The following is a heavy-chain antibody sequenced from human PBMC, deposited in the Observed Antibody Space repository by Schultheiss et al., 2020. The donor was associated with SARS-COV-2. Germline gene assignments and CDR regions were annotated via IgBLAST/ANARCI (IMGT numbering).Heavy chain of an antibody. D-gene: IGHD1-26*01. J-gene: IGHJ4*02. CDR2: INHSGST. Sequence: GSLRLSCAVYGGSFSGYYWSWIRQPPGKGLEWIGEINHSGSTNYNPSLKSRVTISVDTSKNQFSLKLSSVTAADTAVYYCAGRVGYFDYWGQGTLVTVSS. CDR1: GGSFSGYY. CDR3: AGRVGYFDY. V-gene: IGHV4-34*01.